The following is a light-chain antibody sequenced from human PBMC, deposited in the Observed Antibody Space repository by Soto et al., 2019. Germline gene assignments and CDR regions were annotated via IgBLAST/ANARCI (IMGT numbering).Light chain of an antibody. CDR3: RQYNSYPRT. CDR1: QSVSNNY. CDR2: GAS. V-gene: IGKV3-20*01. Sequence: QSPGALSLSPGERRTQSCRASQSVSNNYLAGCQQNHGQXPRLLIYGASNRAAGGPDRFSGRGSGTDGRITSISRQPDDGVTEYCRQYNSYPRTFGQGTKVDIK. J-gene: IGKJ1*01.